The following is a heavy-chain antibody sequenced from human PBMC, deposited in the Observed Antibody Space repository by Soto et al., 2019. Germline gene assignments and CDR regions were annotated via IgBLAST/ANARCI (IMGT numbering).Heavy chain of an antibody. Sequence: ASVKVSCKASGGTFSSYAISWVRQAPGQGLEWMGGIIPIFGTANYAQKFQGRVTIIADESTSTAYMELSSLRSEDTAVYYCARPYSSSSDYYYGMDVWGQGTMVTVSS. CDR3: ARPYSSSSDYYYGMDV. CDR2: IIPIFGTA. D-gene: IGHD6-6*01. J-gene: IGHJ6*02. V-gene: IGHV1-69*13. CDR1: GGTFSSYA.